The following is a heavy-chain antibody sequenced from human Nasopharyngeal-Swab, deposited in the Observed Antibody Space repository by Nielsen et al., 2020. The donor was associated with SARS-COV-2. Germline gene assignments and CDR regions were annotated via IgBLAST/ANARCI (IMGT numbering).Heavy chain of an antibody. V-gene: IGHV1-46*01. CDR1: GYSFTSYN. D-gene: IGHD3-22*01. Sequence: ASVKVSCKASGYSFTSYNMHWVRQAPGQGLEWMGIINPSGGTTSHAQKLQGRVTMTTDTSTSTAYMELRSLRSDDTAVYYCARFVTTSYYYYGMDVWGQGTTVTVSS. CDR3: ARFVTTSYYYYGMDV. J-gene: IGHJ6*02. CDR2: INPSGGTT.